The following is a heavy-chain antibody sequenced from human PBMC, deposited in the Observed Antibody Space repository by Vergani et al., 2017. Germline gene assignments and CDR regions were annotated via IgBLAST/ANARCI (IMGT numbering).Heavy chain of an antibody. D-gene: IGHD3-3*01. CDR2: INHSGST. Sequence: QVQLQQWGAGLLKPSETLSLTCAVYGGSFSGYYWSWIRQPPGKGLERIGEINHSGSTNYNPSLKSRVTISVDTSKNQFSLKLSAGTAADTAVYYCARVRADFWSGYYYYYYYMDVWGKGTTVTVSS. J-gene: IGHJ6*03. CDR3: ARVRADFWSGYYYYYYYMDV. V-gene: IGHV4-34*01. CDR1: GGSFSGYY.